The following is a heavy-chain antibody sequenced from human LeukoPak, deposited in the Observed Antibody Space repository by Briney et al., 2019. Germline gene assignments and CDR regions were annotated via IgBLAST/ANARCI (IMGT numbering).Heavy chain of an antibody. CDR3: ARDDYGGNSE. Sequence: GGSLRLSCAASGFTFSSYAMNWVRQAPGKGLEWVSSISGSTSYIYYADSVKGRFTISRDNAKNSLYLQMNSLRAEDTAVYYCARDDYGGNSEWGQGTLVTVSS. D-gene: IGHD4-23*01. J-gene: IGHJ4*02. CDR1: GFTFSSYA. V-gene: IGHV3-21*01. CDR2: ISGSTSYI.